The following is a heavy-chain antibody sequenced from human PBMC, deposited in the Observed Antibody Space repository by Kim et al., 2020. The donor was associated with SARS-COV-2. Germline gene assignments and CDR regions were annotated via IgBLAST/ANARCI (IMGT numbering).Heavy chain of an antibody. J-gene: IGHJ3*01. CDR2: INHSGST. D-gene: IGHD6-13*01. Sequence: SETLSLTCAVYGGSFSGYYWSWIRQPPGKGLEWIGEINHSGSTNYNPSLKSRVTISVDTSKNQFSLKLSSVTAADTAVYYCARDARVYSSSWYVPAWGQGTMVTVSS. CDR1: GGSFSGYY. V-gene: IGHV4-34*01. CDR3: ARDARVYSSSWYVPA.